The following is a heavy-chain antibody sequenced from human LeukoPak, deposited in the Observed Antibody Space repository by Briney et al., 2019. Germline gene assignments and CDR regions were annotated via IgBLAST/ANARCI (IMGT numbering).Heavy chain of an antibody. CDR1: GFTVSSNY. V-gene: IGHV3-66*01. J-gene: IGHJ3*02. CDR2: IYSGGGT. CDR3: AREGDTQYSSDWAGAFDI. D-gene: IGHD6-19*01. Sequence: GGSLRLSCAASGFTVSSNYMSWVRQAPGKGLEWVSVIYSGGGTYYADSVKCRFTISRDNSKNTLYLQMNSLRAEEPAVYYCAREGDTQYSSDWAGAFDIWGQGTMVTVSS.